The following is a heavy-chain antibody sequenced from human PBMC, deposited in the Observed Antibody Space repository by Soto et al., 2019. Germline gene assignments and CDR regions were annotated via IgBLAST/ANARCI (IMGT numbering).Heavy chain of an antibody. CDR2: LYYSGST. CDR3: ARRDNWNEAFWFDP. V-gene: IGHV4-59*08. D-gene: IGHD1-1*01. Sequence: SETLSLTCTVSGGSISGYYWTWIRQPPGKGLEWIGYLYYSGSTNYNPSLKSRVTISVDTSKNQFSLKLRSVTAADTAVYYCARRDNWNEAFWFDPWGQGTLVTVSS. CDR1: GGSISGYY. J-gene: IGHJ5*02.